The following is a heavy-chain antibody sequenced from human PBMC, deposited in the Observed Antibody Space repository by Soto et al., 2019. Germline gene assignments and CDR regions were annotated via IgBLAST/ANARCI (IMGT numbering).Heavy chain of an antibody. D-gene: IGHD2-2*01. CDR1: DYSINSDSNL. Sequence: SETLSLTCTVSDYSINSDSNLWGWIRQPPGKGLEWIGYIHSGGSTYYNPSLKSRVTMSVDTSKNQFSLKLSSVTAADTAVYYCARGGLGYCISTSCYAHYGDFGYWGQGTLVTVSS. CDR3: ARGGLGYCISTSCYAHYGDFGY. CDR2: IHSGGST. V-gene: IGHV4-28*03. J-gene: IGHJ4*02.